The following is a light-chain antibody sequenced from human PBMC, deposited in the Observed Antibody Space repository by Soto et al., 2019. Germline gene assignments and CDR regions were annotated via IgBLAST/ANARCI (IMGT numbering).Light chain of an antibody. Sequence: SALAQPASVSGSPGQSITISRTGSSSDVRNYHLVSWYQQYPGKAPKLIIYEGSKRPSGVSNRFSGSRSGNTASLTISGLQPEDEADYYCCSYGGSSTFDVYGTGTKVTVL. CDR1: SSDVRNYHL. V-gene: IGLV2-23*03. J-gene: IGLJ1*01. CDR3: CSYGGSSTFDV. CDR2: EGS.